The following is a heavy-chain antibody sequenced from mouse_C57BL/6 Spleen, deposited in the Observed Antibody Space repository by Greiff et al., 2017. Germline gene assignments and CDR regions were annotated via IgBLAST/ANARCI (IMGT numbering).Heavy chain of an antibody. CDR2: IDPSDSET. J-gene: IGHJ3*01. CDR1: GYTFTSYW. Sequence: QVQLQQPGAELVRPGSSVKLSCKASGYTFTSYWMHWVKQRPIQGLEWIGNIDPSDSETHYNQKFKDKATLTVDKSSSTAYMQLSSLTSEDSAVYYCARLEIYGSSSSWFAYWGQGTLVTVSA. V-gene: IGHV1-52*01. D-gene: IGHD1-1*01. CDR3: ARLEIYGSSSSWFAY.